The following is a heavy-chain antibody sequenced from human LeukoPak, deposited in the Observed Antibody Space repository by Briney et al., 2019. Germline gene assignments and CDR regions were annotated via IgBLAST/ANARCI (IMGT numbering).Heavy chain of an antibody. CDR2: INPTSGGT. V-gene: IGHV1-2*06. D-gene: IGHD2-2*01. CDR1: GYTFTDYY. Sequence: ASVKVSCKASGYTFTDYYIHWVRQAPGQGLEWMGRINPTSGGTTSAQKFRGRVTMTRDTSINTAYMELSRLISDDTAVFYCARSSTTYYYFDFWGQGALVTVSS. J-gene: IGHJ4*02. CDR3: ARSSTTYYYFDF.